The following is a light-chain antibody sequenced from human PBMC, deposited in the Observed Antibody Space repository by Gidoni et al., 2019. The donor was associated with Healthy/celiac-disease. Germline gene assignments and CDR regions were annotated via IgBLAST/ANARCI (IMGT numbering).Light chain of an antibody. J-gene: IGKJ1*01. CDR2: AAS. CDR1: QSISSY. V-gene: IGKV1-39*01. Sequence: DIQMTQSPSSLSASVGDRVTITFRASQSISSYLNWYQQKPGKAPKLLIYAASSLQSGVPSRFSGSGSGTDFTLTISSLQPEDFATYYCQQSYSTQWTFXQXTKVEIK. CDR3: QQSYSTQWT.